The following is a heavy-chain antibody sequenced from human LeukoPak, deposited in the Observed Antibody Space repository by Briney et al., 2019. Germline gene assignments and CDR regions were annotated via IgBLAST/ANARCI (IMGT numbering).Heavy chain of an antibody. J-gene: IGHJ2*01. Sequence: ASVKVSCKVSGYTLTELSMHWVRQAPGKGLEWMGGFDPEDGETIYAQKSQGRVTMTEDTSTDTAYMELSSLRSEDTAVYYCATAQRYYYDSSGGLDLWGRGTLVTVSS. CDR1: GYTLTELS. CDR3: ATAQRYYYDSSGGLDL. CDR2: FDPEDGET. D-gene: IGHD3-22*01. V-gene: IGHV1-24*01.